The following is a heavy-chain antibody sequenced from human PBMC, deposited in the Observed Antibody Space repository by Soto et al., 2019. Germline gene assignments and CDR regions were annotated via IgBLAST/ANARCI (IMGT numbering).Heavy chain of an antibody. CDR3: ARHPTTGIVGVVPTHYFDY. J-gene: IGHJ4*02. CDR2: IYPGDSDT. V-gene: IGHV5-51*01. CDR1: GYSFTSYW. D-gene: IGHD3-3*01. Sequence: RESLKISCKGSGYSFTSYWIGWVRQMPGKGLEWMGIIYPGDSDTRYSPSFQGQVTISADKSISTAYLQWSSLKASDTAMYYCARHPTTGIVGVVPTHYFDYWGQGTLVTVSS.